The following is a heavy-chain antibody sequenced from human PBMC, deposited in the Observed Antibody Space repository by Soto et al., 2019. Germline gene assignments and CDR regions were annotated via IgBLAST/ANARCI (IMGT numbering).Heavy chain of an antibody. CDR3: ARRYSKGPDYYYYGMDV. J-gene: IGHJ6*02. CDR1: GYSFTSYW. V-gene: IGHV5-51*01. D-gene: IGHD6-13*01. CDR2: IFPGDSDT. Sequence: PGESLKISCKGSGYSFTSYWIGWVRQMPGKGLEWMGIIFPGDSDTRYSPSFQGQVTISADKSTSTAYLQWSSLKASDTAMYYCARRYSKGPDYYYYGMDVWGQGTTVTVSS.